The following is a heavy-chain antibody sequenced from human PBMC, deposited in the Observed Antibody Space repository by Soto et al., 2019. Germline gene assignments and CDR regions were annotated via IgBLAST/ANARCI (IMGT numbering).Heavy chain of an antibody. CDR3: ARQFGDSTGDLDY. Sequence: GGSLRLSCAASGFTFSSYAMHWVRQAPGKGLEWVAVISYDGSNKYYADSVKGRFTISRDNSKNTLYLQMNSLRAEDTAVYYCARQFGDSTGDLDYWGQGTLVTVSS. J-gene: IGHJ4*02. CDR1: GFTFSSYA. CDR2: ISYDGSNK. D-gene: IGHD7-27*01. V-gene: IGHV3-30*04.